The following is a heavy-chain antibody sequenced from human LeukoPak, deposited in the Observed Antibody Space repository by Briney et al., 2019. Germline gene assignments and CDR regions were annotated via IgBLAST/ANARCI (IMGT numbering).Heavy chain of an antibody. CDR2: IWHDGSVE. CDR1: GFTFSRLG. V-gene: IGHV3-33*06. J-gene: IGHJ6*03. Sequence: GRSLRLSCAASGFTFSRLGMQWVRQAPGKGLEWVAMIWHDGSVEEYAASVKGRFTISRDNSRDTLFLQMNRLRDDDTAVYYCAKEGDQFRGYLDAWGKGTRSPSL. D-gene: IGHD3-16*01. CDR3: AKEGDQFRGYLDA.